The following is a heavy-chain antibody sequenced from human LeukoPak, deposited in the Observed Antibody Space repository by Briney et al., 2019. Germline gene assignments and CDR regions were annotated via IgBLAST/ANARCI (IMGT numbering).Heavy chain of an antibody. J-gene: IGHJ3*02. V-gene: IGHV3-11*01. D-gene: IGHD5-12*01. CDR3: ARDMRSGYGKGLNDAFDI. CDR1: GFTFSDYY. CDR2: ISSSGSTI. Sequence: PGGSLRLSCAASGFTFSDYYMSWIRQAPGKGLEWVSYISSSGSTIYYADSVKGRFTISRDNAKNSLYLQMNSLRAEDTAVYYCARDMRSGYGKGLNDAFDIWGQGTMVTVSS.